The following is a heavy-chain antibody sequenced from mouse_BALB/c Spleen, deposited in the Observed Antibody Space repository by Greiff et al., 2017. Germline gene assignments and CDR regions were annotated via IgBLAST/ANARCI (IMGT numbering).Heavy chain of an antibody. CDR3: TRDEGDGWFAY. D-gene: IGHD3-3*01. Sequence: EVHLVESGGGLVKPGGSLKLSCAASGFTFSSYTMSWVRQTPEKRLEWVATISSGGSYTYYPDSVKGRFTISRDNAKNTLYLQMSSLKSEDTAMYYCTRDEGDGWFAYWGQGTLVTVSA. J-gene: IGHJ3*01. CDR2: ISSGGSYT. V-gene: IGHV5-6-4*01. CDR1: GFTFSSYT.